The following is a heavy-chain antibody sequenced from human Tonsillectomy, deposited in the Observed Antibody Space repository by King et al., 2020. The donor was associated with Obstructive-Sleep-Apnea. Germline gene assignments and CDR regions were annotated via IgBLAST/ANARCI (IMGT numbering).Heavy chain of an antibody. CDR2: ISYDGAKT. J-gene: IGHJ4*02. CDR3: ARDGAMMVATKRLDY. D-gene: IGHD3-22*01. V-gene: IGHV3-30-3*01. CDR1: GFTMRPYA. Sequence: VQLVESGGGVVQPGGSLRLSCAVSGFTMRPYAMHWVRQPPGKGLEWVAVISYDGAKTYYAGSVEGRFTVSRDNSENTLYLQMNSLKAEDTAEYYCARDGAMMVATKRLDYWGEGTLVTVSS.